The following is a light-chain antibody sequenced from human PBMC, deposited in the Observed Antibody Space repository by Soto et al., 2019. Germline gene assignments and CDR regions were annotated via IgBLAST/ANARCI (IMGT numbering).Light chain of an antibody. CDR2: STS. V-gene: IGKV1-39*01. J-gene: IGKJ3*01. Sequence: DIQMTQSPSSLSASVGDRVTITCRASQTINKNLNWYQQKPGQAPRLLIYSTSDFQSGVPSRFSGSGSGTDFTLTISDLQPEDFATYFCQQTYTMPFTFGPGTKV. CDR3: QQTYTMPFT. CDR1: QTINKN.